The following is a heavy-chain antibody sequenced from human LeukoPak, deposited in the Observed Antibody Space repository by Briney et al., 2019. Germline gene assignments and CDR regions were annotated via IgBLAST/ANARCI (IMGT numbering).Heavy chain of an antibody. D-gene: IGHD3-10*01. CDR2: INPNSGGT. CDR1: GYTFTCYY. V-gene: IGHV1-2*02. CDR3: ARGGWFGELLYSYYYYYMDV. J-gene: IGHJ6*03. Sequence: ASVKVSCKASGYTFTCYYMHWVRQAPGQGLEWMGWINPNSGGTNYAQKFQGRVTMTRDTSISTAYMELSRLRSDDTAVYYCARGGWFGELLYSYYYYYMDVWGKGTTVTISS.